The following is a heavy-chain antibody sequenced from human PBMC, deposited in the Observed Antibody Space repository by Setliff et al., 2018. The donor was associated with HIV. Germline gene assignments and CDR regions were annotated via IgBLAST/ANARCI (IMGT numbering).Heavy chain of an antibody. J-gene: IGHJ4*02. Sequence: PSETLSLTCAVPGDSMDNYYWSWIRQPPGKEPEWIGYIYYTGSTNYNPSLKSRVIISLDRSKNQFSLKLTSVTAADTAVYFCARNGGAGADSWGQGTQVTVSS. CDR3: ARNGGAGADS. V-gene: IGHV4-59*01. D-gene: IGHD3-16*01. CDR2: IYYTGST. CDR1: GDSMDNYY.